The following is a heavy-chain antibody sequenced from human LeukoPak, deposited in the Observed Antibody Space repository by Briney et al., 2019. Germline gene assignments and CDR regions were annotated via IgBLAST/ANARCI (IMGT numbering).Heavy chain of an antibody. CDR2: ISAYKGNT. CDR1: GYTFTSSG. D-gene: IGHD3-10*01. V-gene: IGHV1-18*01. CDR3: ARVIGEGERAVRGVTTVYYYYYYMDV. Sequence: GASVKVSCKASGYTFTSSGISWVRQAPGQGLEWVGWISAYKGNTNYAQKLQGRVTMTTDTSTSTAYMELRSLRSDDTAVYYCARVIGEGERAVRGVTTVYYYYYYMDVWGKGTTVTISS. J-gene: IGHJ6*03.